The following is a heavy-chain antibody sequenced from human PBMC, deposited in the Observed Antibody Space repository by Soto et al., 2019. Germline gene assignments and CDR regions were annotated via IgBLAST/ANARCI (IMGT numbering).Heavy chain of an antibody. CDR2: IKQDGSEK. Sequence: GESLKISCAASGFTFSSYWMSWVRQAPGKGLEWVANIKQDGSEKYYVDSVKGRFTISRDNAKNSLYLQMNSLRAEDTAVYYCARSVGGSKMATTFDYWGQGNLVTVSS. CDR1: GFTFSSYW. J-gene: IGHJ4*02. CDR3: ARSVGGSKMATTFDY. V-gene: IGHV3-7*03. D-gene: IGHD5-12*01.